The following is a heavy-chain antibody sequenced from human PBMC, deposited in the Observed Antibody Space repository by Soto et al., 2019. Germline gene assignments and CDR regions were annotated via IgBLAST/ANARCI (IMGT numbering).Heavy chain of an antibody. CDR1: GGSISSGGYY. CDR2: IYYSGST. J-gene: IGHJ4*02. D-gene: IGHD3-22*01. CDR3: ARGITMIVVVFDY. Sequence: PSETLSLTCTVSGGSISSGGYYWSWIRQHPGKGLEWIGYIYYSGSTYYNPSLKSRVTISVDTSKNQFSLKLSSVTAADTAVYYCARGITMIVVVFDYWGRGTLVTVSS. V-gene: IGHV4-31*03.